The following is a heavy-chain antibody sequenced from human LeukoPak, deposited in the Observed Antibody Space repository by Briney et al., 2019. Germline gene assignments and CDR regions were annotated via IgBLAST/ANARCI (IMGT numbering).Heavy chain of an antibody. V-gene: IGHV3-30*18. CDR2: ISYDGSNK. CDR3: AKSLNPNAYCGGDCYSPFDY. Sequence: GGSLRLPCAASGFTFSSYGMHWVRQAPGKGLEWVAVISYDGSNKYYADSVKGRFTISRDNSKNTLYLQMNSLRAEDTAVYYCAKSLNPNAYCGGDCYSPFDYWGQGTLVTVSS. D-gene: IGHD2-21*02. CDR1: GFTFSSYG. J-gene: IGHJ4*02.